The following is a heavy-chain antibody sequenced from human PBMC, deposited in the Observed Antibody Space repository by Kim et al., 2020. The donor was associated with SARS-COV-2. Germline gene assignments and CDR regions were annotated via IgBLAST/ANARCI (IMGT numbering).Heavy chain of an antibody. D-gene: IGHD6-19*01. V-gene: IGHV3-21*01. CDR3: AREGLTVAGPFDP. J-gene: IGHJ5*02. Sequence: GGSLRLSCAASGFTFSSYSMNWVRQAPGKGLEWVSSISRSSNYIYYGDSVKGRFTISRDNAENSLYLQMSGLRAEDTAVYYCAREGLTVAGPFDPWGQGTLVTVSS. CDR1: GFTFSSYS. CDR2: ISRSSNYI.